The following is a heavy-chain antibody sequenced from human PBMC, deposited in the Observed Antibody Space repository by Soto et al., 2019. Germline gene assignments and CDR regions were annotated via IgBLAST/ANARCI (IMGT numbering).Heavy chain of an antibody. CDR3: AQDYCSGGSCYSRHPLFDS. CDR2: ISTGGGST. Sequence: GGSLRLSCAVSGFTFSSYAMSWVRQAPGKGLEWVSGISTGGGSTYYADSVKGRFTISRDNSKNTLYLQMISLRAEDTAVDYYAQDYCSGGSCYSRHPLFDSWGQGNLVTVPS. V-gene: IGHV3-23*01. CDR1: GFTFSSYA. J-gene: IGHJ4*02. D-gene: IGHD2-15*01.